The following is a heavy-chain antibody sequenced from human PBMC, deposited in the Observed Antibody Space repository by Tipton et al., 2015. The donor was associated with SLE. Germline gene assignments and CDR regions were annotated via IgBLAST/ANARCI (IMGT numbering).Heavy chain of an antibody. CDR1: GFIFSNYA. CDR2: IWYDGSNQ. J-gene: IGHJ3*02. D-gene: IGHD2-21*01. CDR3: AKDAYGGSPGAFDI. Sequence: SGFIFSNYAMQWVRQAPGKGLEWVAVIWYDGSNQQYADSVKGRFTISRDNSKNTMYLQMNSLRAEDTAVYYCAKDAYGGSPGAFDIWGQGTMVTVSS. V-gene: IGHV3-33*06.